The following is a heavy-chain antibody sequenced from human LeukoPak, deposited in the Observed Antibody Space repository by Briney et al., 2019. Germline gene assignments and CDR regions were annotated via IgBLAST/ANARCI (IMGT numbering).Heavy chain of an antibody. D-gene: IGHD3-16*01. J-gene: IGHJ6*03. CDR1: GYSISSGYY. CDR3: ARETSQKGAHYMDV. CDR2: IYHSGNT. V-gene: IGHV4-38-2*02. Sequence: SETLSLTCAVSGYSISSGYYWGWIRQPPGKGLEWIGNIYHSGNTYYNPSLKSRVTISVDTSKNQFSLKLSSVTAADTAVYYCARETSQKGAHYMDVWGKGTTVTISS.